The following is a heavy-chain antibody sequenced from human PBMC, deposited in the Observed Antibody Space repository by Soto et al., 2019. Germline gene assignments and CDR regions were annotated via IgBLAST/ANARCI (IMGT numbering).Heavy chain of an antibody. D-gene: IGHD2-15*01. Sequence: QVQLVQSGAEVKKPGSSVKVSCKASGGTFSSYAISWVRQAPGQGLEWMGGIITIFGTANHTQKFQGRVKIPGDESTSTAYMEVRSLVSEVTAVDYGASTKSVVVVAATLDYWGQGTLVTVSS. J-gene: IGHJ4*02. V-gene: IGHV1-69*01. CDR3: ASTKSVVVVAATLDY. CDR2: IITIFGTA. CDR1: GGTFSSYA.